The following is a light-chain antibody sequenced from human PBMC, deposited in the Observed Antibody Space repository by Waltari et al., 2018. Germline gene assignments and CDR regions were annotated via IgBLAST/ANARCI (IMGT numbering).Light chain of an antibody. CDR2: VNS. CDR3: QSYDSSLSGRV. CDR1: TSNIAAGFD. V-gene: IGLV1-40*01. J-gene: IGLJ2*01. Sequence: QSVLTPPPSVSGAPGQTVTISCTGSTSNIAAGFDVHWLQQHPGTAPQLLIRVNSNRPSGVPDRFSGSRSGTSASLAITGLRPEDEADYYCQSYDSSLSGRVFGGGTKVTVL.